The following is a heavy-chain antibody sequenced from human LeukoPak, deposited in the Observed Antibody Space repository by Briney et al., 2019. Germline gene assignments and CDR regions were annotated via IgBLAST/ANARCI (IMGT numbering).Heavy chain of an antibody. CDR2: ISFDGSDH. CDR3: AKDYEDTAGAGLDS. V-gene: IGHV3-30*18. D-gene: IGHD5-18*01. J-gene: IGHJ4*02. CDR1: GFTFSHHG. Sequence: GGSLRLSCAATGFTFSHHGMHWVRQAPGKGLEWVAVISFDGSDHYYADSVKGRFTMSRDNSKNTVCLQMNSLRAEDTAVYYCAKDYEDTAGAGLDSWGQGSLVTVSS.